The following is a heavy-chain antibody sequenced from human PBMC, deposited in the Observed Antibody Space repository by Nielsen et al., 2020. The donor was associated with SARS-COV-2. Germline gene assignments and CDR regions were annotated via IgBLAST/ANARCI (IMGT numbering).Heavy chain of an antibody. J-gene: IGHJ6*02. Sequence: VRQMPGKGLEWVAVIWYDGSNKYYADSVKGRFTISRDNSKNTLYLQMNSLRAEDTAVYYCARCSGSYYYGSGSYYNSLFHYYYGMDVWGQGTTVTVSS. V-gene: IGHV3-33*01. CDR3: ARCSGSYYYGSGSYYNSLFHYYYGMDV. CDR2: IWYDGSNK. D-gene: IGHD3-10*01.